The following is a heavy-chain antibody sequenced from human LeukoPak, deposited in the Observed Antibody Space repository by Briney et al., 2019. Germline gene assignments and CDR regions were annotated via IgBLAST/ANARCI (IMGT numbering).Heavy chain of an antibody. D-gene: IGHD2-2*01. Sequence: ASVKVSCKASGYTFSVYYMHWVRQPPGEGLEWMGWLQPKSGGTNYAQNFQGRVTMTWDTSISTAYMELKRLRSDDTAVYYCARGYECYDYWGQGTLVTVSS. V-gene: IGHV1-2*02. J-gene: IGHJ4*02. CDR2: LQPKSGGT. CDR1: GYTFSVYY. CDR3: ARGYECYDY.